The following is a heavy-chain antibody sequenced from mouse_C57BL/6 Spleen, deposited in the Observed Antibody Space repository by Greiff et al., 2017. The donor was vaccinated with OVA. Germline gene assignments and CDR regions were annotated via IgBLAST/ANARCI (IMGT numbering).Heavy chain of an antibody. J-gene: IGHJ4*01. Sequence: EVQLQQSGGGLVKPGGSLKLSCAASGFTFSDYGMHWVRQAPEKGLEWVAYISSGSSTIYYADTVKGRFTISRDNAKNTLFLQMTGLRSEDTALYYCARGVISSSYAMDCWGQGASVTVSS. D-gene: IGHD3-1*01. CDR1: GFTFSDYG. V-gene: IGHV5-17*01. CDR3: ARGVISSSYAMDC. CDR2: ISSGSSTI.